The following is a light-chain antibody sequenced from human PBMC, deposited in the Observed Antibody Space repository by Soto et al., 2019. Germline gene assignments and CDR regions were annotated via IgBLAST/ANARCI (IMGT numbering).Light chain of an antibody. V-gene: IGLV1-40*01. J-gene: IGLJ3*02. CDR3: QSYDSSLSGSGV. CDR1: TYNIGAGYD. Sequence: QSVLTQPPSVSGAPGQRVTISCTGSTYNIGAGYDVHWYQQLPGTAPKLLIYGNSNRPSGVPDRFSGSKSDTSASLAITGLQAEDEADYYCQSYDSSLSGSGVFGGGTKLTVL. CDR2: GNS.